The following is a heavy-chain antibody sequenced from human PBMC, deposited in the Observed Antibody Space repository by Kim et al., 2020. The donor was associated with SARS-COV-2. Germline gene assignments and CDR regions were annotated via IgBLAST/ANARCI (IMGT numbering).Heavy chain of an antibody. CDR2: IDPSDSYT. D-gene: IGHD2-2*01. J-gene: IGHJ4*02. CDR1: GYSFTSYW. Sequence: GESLKISCKGSGYSFTSYWISWVRQMPGKGLEWMGRIDPSDSYTNYSPSFQGHVTISADKSISTAYLQGSSLKASDTAMYYCTRHVVRCSRTSCYYYFDCWGQGTLVTVSS. CDR3: TRHVVRCSRTSCYYYFDC. V-gene: IGHV5-10-1*01.